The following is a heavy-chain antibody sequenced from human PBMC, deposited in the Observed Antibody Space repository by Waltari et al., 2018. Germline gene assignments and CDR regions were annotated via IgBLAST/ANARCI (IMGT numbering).Heavy chain of an antibody. Sequence: QVQLVQSGAEVKKPGASVKVSCKASGYTFTSYGISWVRQAPGQGLEWMGWISAYNGNTNYAQKLQGRVTMSTDTSTSTAYMELRSLRSDDTAVYYCASGDYGDSYYYYGMDVWGQGTTVTVSS. J-gene: IGHJ6*02. D-gene: IGHD4-17*01. CDR1: GYTFTSYG. V-gene: IGHV1-18*01. CDR3: ASGDYGDSYYYYGMDV. CDR2: ISAYNGNT.